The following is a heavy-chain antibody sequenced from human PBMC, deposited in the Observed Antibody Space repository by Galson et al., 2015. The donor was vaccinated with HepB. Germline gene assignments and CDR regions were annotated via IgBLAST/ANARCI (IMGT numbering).Heavy chain of an antibody. CDR3: VKLLSMTAAETSDN. Sequence: SLRLSCAASGFTFSSYSMHWVRQAPGKGLEYVLGINSKDGGAYYADSVKGRFTISRDNSKNALFLQMSSLRFEDTAVYYCVKLLSMTAAETSDNWGQGTLVTVST. CDR1: GFTFSSYS. J-gene: IGHJ4*02. D-gene: IGHD2-8*01. V-gene: IGHV3-64D*06. CDR2: INSKDGGA.